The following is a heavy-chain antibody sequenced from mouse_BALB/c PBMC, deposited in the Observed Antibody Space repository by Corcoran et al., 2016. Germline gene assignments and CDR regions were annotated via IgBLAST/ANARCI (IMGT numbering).Heavy chain of an antibody. CDR3: ARLYPGIAMDY. CDR2: INPYNDGT. J-gene: IGHJ4*01. Sequence: EVQLQQSGPELVQPGASVKMSCKASGYTFTSYVLHWVKQKPGQGLVWIGYINPYNDGTKYNEKFKGKATLTSDKSSSTAYMELSSLTSEDSAVYYCARLYPGIAMDYWGQGTSVTVS. CDR1: GYTFTSYV. V-gene: IGHV1S136*01.